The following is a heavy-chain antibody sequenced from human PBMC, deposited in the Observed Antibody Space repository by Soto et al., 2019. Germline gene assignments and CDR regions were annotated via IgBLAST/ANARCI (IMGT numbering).Heavy chain of an antibody. V-gene: IGHV5-51*01. J-gene: IGHJ4*02. CDR1: GYSFTSYW. Sequence: LGESLKISCKGSGYSFTSYWIGWVRQMPGKGLEWMGIIYPGDSDTRYSPSFQGQVTISADKSISTAYLQWSSLKASDTAMYYCARLQAAAGDNDLTFGYWGQGTLVTVSS. CDR3: ARLQAAAGDNDLTFGY. D-gene: IGHD6-13*01. CDR2: IYPGDSDT.